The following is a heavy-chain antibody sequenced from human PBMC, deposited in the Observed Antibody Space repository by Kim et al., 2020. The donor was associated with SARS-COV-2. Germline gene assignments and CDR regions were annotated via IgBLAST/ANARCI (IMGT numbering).Heavy chain of an antibody. Sequence: RTYYADSVKGRFTNYRDNSKNTVSQQMNNLRPEDTAVYHCAKGGSRTSRFWGQGTLVIVSS. V-gene: IGHV3-23*01. J-gene: IGHJ4*02. D-gene: IGHD2-2*01. CDR2: RT. CDR3: AKGGSRTSRF.